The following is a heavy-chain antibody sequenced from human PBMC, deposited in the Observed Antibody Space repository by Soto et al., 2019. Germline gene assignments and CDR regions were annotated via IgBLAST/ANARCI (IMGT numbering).Heavy chain of an antibody. D-gene: IGHD6-13*01. J-gene: IGHJ4*02. CDR1: GFTVRSYA. V-gene: IGHV3-23*01. CDR3: AKGRGSSGNFDY. CDR2: ISGSGGTS. Sequence: EVQLLESGGGLIQPGGSLRLSCVASGFTVRSYAMSWVRRAPGKGLEWVSAISGSGGTSYFADSVRGRFTISRDNSNNTLYLHLSNRRVEDTAEYFCAKGRGSSGNFDYWGPGTLVTASS.